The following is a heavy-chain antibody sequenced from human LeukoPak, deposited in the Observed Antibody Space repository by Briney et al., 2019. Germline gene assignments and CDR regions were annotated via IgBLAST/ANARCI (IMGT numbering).Heavy chain of an antibody. CDR1: GFTFSSYA. CDR2: ISGSGGST. CDR3: AKGNCSSTSCYRNWFDP. D-gene: IGHD2-2*02. J-gene: IGHJ5*02. Sequence: GGSLRLSCAASGFTFSSYAMSWVRQAPGKGLEWVSAISGSGGSTYYADSAKGRFTISRDNSKNTLYLQMNSLRAEDTAVYYCAKGNCSSTSCYRNWFDPWGQGTLVTVSS. V-gene: IGHV3-23*01.